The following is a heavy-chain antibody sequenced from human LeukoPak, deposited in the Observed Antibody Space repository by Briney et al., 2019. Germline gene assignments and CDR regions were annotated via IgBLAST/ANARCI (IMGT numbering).Heavy chain of an antibody. D-gene: IGHD3-22*01. V-gene: IGHV3-74*01. CDR1: GFTFSSYG. Sequence: GGSLRLSCAASGFTFSSYGMSWVRQAPGKGLVWVSRINTDGSSTRYADSVKGRFTISRDNAKSTLYLQMNSLRAEDTAVYYCASQYYYDSSGYYREHDYWGQGTLVTVSS. CDR3: ASQYYYDSSGYYREHDY. CDR2: INTDGSST. J-gene: IGHJ4*02.